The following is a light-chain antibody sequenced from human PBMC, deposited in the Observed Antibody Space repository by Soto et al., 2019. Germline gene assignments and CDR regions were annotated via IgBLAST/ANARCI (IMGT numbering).Light chain of an antibody. CDR2: GAS. J-gene: IGKJ1*01. CDR1: QSVSNNY. CDR3: QQYGSSGT. V-gene: IGKV3-20*01. Sequence: ELVLTQSPGTLSLSPGERATLSCRASQSVSNNYLAWYQQKPGQAPRLLICGASNRATGIPDRFSGSGSGTDFTLTISRLEPEDFAVYYCQQYGSSGTFGQGTKVDIK.